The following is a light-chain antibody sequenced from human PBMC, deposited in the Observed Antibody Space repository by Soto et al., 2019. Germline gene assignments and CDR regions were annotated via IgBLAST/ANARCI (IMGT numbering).Light chain of an antibody. CDR3: QSHDSSLSXSYV. V-gene: IGLV1-40*01. CDR2: GNK. Sequence: QSLLTQPPSVSGAPVQRVTISCTGSSSNLRACYDLHWYQQRPGTSPKLLIYGNKNRPSGFPDRFSGYKSGTSASLAITGLQAEDEADYYCQSHDSSLSXSYVIGTGNQVXV. J-gene: IGLJ1*01. CDR1: SSNLRACYD.